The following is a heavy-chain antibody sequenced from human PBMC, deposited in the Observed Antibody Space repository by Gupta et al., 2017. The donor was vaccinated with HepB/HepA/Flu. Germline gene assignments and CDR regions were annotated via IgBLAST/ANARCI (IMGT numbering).Heavy chain of an antibody. CDR3: ARTHSGSYFFYPKPWTAGGNWFDP. D-gene: IGHD1-26*01. CDR2: MNPNSGNT. J-gene: IGHJ5*02. V-gene: IGHV1-8*02. Sequence: QVQLVQSGAEVKKPGASVKVSCKAPGYTFTSYDINWVRQATGQGLEWMGWMNPNSGNTGYAQKFQGRVTMTRNTSISTAYMELSSLRSEDTAVYYCARTHSGSYFFYPKPWTAGGNWFDPWGQGTLVTVSS. CDR1: GYTFTSYD.